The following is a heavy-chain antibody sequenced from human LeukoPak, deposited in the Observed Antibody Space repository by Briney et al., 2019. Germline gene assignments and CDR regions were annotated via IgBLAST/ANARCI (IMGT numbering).Heavy chain of an antibody. CDR2: MNPNSGNT. Sequence: ASVKVSCKASGYTFTSYDINWVRQATGQGLEWMGWMNPNSGNTGYAQKFQGRVTMTRNTSISTAYMELSSLRSEDTVEYYCAREGYYYGSGSSDWFDPWGQGTLVTVSS. J-gene: IGHJ5*02. D-gene: IGHD3-10*01. CDR3: AREGYYYGSGSSDWFDP. V-gene: IGHV1-8*01. CDR1: GYTFTSYD.